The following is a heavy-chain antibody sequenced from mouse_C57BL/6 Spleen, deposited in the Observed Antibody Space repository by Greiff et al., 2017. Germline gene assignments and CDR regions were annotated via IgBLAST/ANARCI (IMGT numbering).Heavy chain of an antibody. CDR1: GYSFTGYY. CDR3: ATWGLRRGKVPY. D-gene: IGHD2-2*01. Sequence: VQLKESGPELVKPGASVKISCTASGYSFTGYYMNWVKQSPEKSLEWIGEINPSTGGTTYNQKVKAKATLTVDKASSTAYMQIKRLTSEDSAVYYCATWGLRRGKVPYWGQGTLVTVSA. V-gene: IGHV1-42*01. CDR2: INPSTGGT. J-gene: IGHJ3*01.